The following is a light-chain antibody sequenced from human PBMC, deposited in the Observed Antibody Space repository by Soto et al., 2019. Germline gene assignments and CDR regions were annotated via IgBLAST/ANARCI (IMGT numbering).Light chain of an antibody. V-gene: IGKV3-15*01. Sequence: EVVITQSRSSLSISPGPGATLSCRASQGISESLACYQPNTSQTPRSFIYDTTPMATELTTLSAADTSGAEFTLTINSLQSEGFAVYYCQPYNDWPVTFGGGTKLDMK. J-gene: IGKJ4*01. CDR1: QGISES. CDR2: DTT. CDR3: QPYNDWPVT.